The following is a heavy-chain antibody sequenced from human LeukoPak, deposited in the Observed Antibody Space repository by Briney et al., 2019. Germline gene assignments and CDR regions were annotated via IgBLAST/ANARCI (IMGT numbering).Heavy chain of an antibody. CDR2: ISTSGGST. D-gene: IGHD6-13*01. CDR3: AKDKAAAGTNFDY. Sequence: PGGSLRLSCAASGFTFSSYAMSWVRQAPGKGLEWVSTISTSGGSTYYADSVKGRFTISRDNSKNTLYLQMNSLRAEDTAVYYCAKDKAAAGTNFDYWGQGTLVTVSS. V-gene: IGHV3-23*01. J-gene: IGHJ4*02. CDR1: GFTFSSYA.